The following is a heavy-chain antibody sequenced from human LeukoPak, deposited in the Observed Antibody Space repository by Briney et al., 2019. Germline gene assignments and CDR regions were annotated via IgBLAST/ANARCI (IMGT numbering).Heavy chain of an antibody. CDR3: AKDPVPYGGNSM. V-gene: IGHV3-23*01. Sequence: PGGSLRLSCAASGFTFSSYAMSWVRQAPGKGLEWVSAISGSGGSTYYADSVKGRFTISRDNSKNTLYLHMNSLRAEDTAVYYCAKDPVPYGGNSMWGQGTLVTVSS. CDR1: GFTFSSYA. CDR2: ISGSGGST. J-gene: IGHJ4*02. D-gene: IGHD4-23*01.